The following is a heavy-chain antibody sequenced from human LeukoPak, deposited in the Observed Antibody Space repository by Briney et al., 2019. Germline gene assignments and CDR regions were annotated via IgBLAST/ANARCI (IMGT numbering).Heavy chain of an antibody. J-gene: IGHJ3*02. Sequence: ASVKVSCKASGYTFTRYYMHWVRQAPGQGLEWMGLINPGGGSTNYAQKFQGRVTMTRDTSTSTVYMELSSLRSEDTAIYYCARIRDGYNDAYDRWGQGRVLTAPS. D-gene: IGHD5-24*01. CDR1: GYTFTRYY. CDR2: INPGGGST. CDR3: ARIRDGYNDAYDR. V-gene: IGHV1-46*01.